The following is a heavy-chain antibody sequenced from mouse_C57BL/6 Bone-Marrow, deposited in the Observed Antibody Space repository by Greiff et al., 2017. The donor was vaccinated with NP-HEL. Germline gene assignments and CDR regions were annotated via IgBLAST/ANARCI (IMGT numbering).Heavy chain of an antibody. J-gene: IGHJ2*01. V-gene: IGHV7-1*01. Sequence: EVQLVESGGGLVQSGRSLRLSCATSGFTFSDFYMEWVRQAPGKGLEWIAASRNKANDYTTEYSASVKGRFIVSRDTSQSILYLQMNALRAEDTAIYYCARDVLSSGLDYWGQGTTLTVSS. CDR2: SRNKANDYTT. D-gene: IGHD3-2*02. CDR3: ARDVLSSGLDY. CDR1: GFTFSDFY.